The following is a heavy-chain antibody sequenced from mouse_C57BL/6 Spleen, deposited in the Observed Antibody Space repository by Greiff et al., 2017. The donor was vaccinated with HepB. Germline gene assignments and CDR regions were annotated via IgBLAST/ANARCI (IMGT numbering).Heavy chain of an antibody. CDR1: GFTFSDYY. CDR3: ARENYGSFDY. CDR2: INYDGSST. V-gene: IGHV5-16*01. J-gene: IGHJ2*01. Sequence: EVKLVESEGGLVQPGSSMKLSCTASGFTFSDYYMAWVRQVPEKGLEWVANINYDGSSTYYLDSLKSRFIISRDNAKNILYLQMSRLKSEDTATYYCARENYGSFDYWGQGTTLTVSS. D-gene: IGHD1-1*01.